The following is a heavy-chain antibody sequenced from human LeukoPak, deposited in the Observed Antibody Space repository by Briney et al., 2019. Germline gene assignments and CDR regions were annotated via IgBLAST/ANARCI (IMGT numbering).Heavy chain of an antibody. Sequence: GGSLRLSCAASGFTVSSNYMSWVRQAPGKGLEWVSVIYSGGSTYYADSVKGRFTISRDNSKNTLYLQMNSLRAEDTAVYYCARGLRYFDWSNQGADYWGQGTLVTVSS. J-gene: IGHJ4*02. V-gene: IGHV3-66*02. D-gene: IGHD3-9*01. CDR1: GFTVSSNY. CDR3: ARGLRYFDWSNQGADY. CDR2: IYSGGST.